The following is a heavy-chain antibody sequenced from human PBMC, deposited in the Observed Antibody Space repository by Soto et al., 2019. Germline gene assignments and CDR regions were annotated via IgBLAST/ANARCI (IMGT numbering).Heavy chain of an antibody. D-gene: IGHD3-9*01. CDR2: IYHSGST. Sequence: PSETLSLTCAVSGGSISSGGYSWSWIRQPPGKGLEWIGYIYHSGSTYYNPSLKSRVTISVDRSKNQFSLKLSSVTAADTAVYYCARASDILTGFDYWGQGTLVTVSS. V-gene: IGHV4-30-2*01. CDR3: ARASDILTGFDY. J-gene: IGHJ4*02. CDR1: GGSISSGGYS.